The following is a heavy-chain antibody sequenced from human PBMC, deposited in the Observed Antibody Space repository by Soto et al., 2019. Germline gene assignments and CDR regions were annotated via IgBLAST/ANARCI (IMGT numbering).Heavy chain of an antibody. D-gene: IGHD4-17*01. J-gene: IGHJ4*02. CDR3: ARFGGHTVTNDY. CDR1: GGSISSYY. V-gene: IGHV4-34*01. Sequence: SETLSLTCTVSGGSISSYYWSWIRQPPGKGLEWIGEINYGGSTNYNPSLKSRVTISVDTSKNQFSLKLSSVTAADTAVYYCARFGGHTVTNDYWGQGTLVTVSS. CDR2: INYGGST.